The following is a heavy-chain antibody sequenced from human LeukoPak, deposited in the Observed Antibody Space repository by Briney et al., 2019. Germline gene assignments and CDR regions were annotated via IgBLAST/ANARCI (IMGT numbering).Heavy chain of an antibody. CDR2: INQDGSEE. CDR3: ARNARGPGDY. D-gene: IGHD2-2*01. J-gene: IGHJ4*02. CDR1: GLPFSTFW. Sequence: GGSLRLSCAASGLPFSTFWMNWVRQAPGKGLEWVANINQDGSEEYYVNSVKGRFTISRDNAKNSVYLQMNSLRVEDTGIYYCARNARGPGDYWGQGTVVTVSS. V-gene: IGHV3-7*01.